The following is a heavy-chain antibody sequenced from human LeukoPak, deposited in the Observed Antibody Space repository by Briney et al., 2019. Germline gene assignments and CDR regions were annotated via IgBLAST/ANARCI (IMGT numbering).Heavy chain of an antibody. CDR2: IYYSGST. J-gene: IGHJ4*02. Sequence: SETLSLTCTVSDGSLSGYHWSWIRQPPGKGLEWIGYIYYSGSTNYNPSLKSRVTISVDTSKNQFSLKLSSVTAADTAVYYCAGSGVWFDYWGQGTLVTVSS. V-gene: IGHV4-59*01. D-gene: IGHD2-8*02. CDR1: DGSLSGYH. CDR3: AGSGVWFDY.